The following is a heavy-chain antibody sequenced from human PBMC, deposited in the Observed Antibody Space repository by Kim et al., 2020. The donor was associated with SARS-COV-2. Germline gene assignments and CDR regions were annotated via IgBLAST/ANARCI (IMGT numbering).Heavy chain of an antibody. J-gene: IGHJ3*02. D-gene: IGHD3-9*01. V-gene: IGHV1-24*01. CDR3: AMARFFDWVQERDAFAS. CDR1: GYTVTEVS. CDR2: FDHEDGEP. Sequence: ASVKVSCKVSGYTVTEVSIHWVRQAPGRGLEWIGGFDHEDGEPIYAQKFQGRVTVTEETSTDTSYLVLTSLNSEDTAVYYCAMARFFDWVQERDAFASWGQGTMVTVSS.